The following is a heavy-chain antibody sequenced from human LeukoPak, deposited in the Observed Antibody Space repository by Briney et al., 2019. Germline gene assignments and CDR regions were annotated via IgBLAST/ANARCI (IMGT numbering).Heavy chain of an antibody. Sequence: SETLSLTCSVSGGSISSYYWRWLRQPPGKGLEWIGYIYYSGSTNYNPSLKSRVTISVDTSKNRFSLKLSSVTTADTAVYYCARGAYNYGSDSWGQGTLVTVSS. J-gene: IGHJ4*02. CDR1: GGSISSYY. D-gene: IGHD5-18*01. CDR3: ARGAYNYGSDS. CDR2: IYYSGST. V-gene: IGHV4-59*01.